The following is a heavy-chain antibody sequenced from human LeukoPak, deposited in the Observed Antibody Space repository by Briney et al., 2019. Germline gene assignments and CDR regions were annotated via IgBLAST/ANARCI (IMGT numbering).Heavy chain of an antibody. J-gene: IGHJ4*02. CDR1: GGTFSSYA. Sequence: ASVKVSCKASGGTFSSYAISWVRQAPGQGLEWMGRIIPIFGTANYAQKFQGSVTITTDESTSTAYMELNSLRSEDTAVYYCAWTNWNVQGAMWYWGQGTLVTVSS. CDR3: AWTNWNVQGAMWY. V-gene: IGHV1-69*05. D-gene: IGHD1-1*01. CDR2: IIPIFGTA.